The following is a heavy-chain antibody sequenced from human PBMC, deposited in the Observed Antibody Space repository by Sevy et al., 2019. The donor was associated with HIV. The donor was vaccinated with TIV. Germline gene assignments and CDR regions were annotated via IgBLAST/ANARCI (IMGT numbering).Heavy chain of an antibody. CDR2: IYGSGNT. V-gene: IGHV4-31*03. CDR3: ARGGEWEGTNY. D-gene: IGHD1-26*01. J-gene: IGHJ4*02. CDR1: GGSISSGDYY. Sequence: LPETLSLTCTVSGGSISSGDYYWSWIRQHPGKGLEWIGYIYGSGNTYYNPSLKSRDIISVDKSKNQFSLKLTSVTAADTAVYYCARGGEWEGTNYWGLGTLVTVSS.